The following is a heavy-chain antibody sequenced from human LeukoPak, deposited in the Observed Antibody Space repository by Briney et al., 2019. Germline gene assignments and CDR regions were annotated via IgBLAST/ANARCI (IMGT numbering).Heavy chain of an antibody. CDR2: ISVYNGNT. V-gene: IGHV1-18*01. D-gene: IGHD2-21*02. J-gene: IGHJ4*02. Sequence: ASVKVSCKASGYSFTRYGIGWGRQAPGRGLELMGWISVYNGNTNYAQKLQGRVTMTTDTSTSTAYMELRSLRSDDTAVYYCARGSYCGGDCYRYFDYWGQGTLVTVSS. CDR3: ARGSYCGGDCYRYFDY. CDR1: GYSFTRYG.